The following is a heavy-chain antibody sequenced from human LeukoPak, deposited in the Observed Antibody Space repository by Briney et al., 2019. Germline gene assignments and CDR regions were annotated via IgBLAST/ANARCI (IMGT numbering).Heavy chain of an antibody. CDR3: ARDMTVGTYYYDSSGYIP. J-gene: IGHJ5*02. Sequence: RASVKVSCKASGYTFTGYYMHWVRQAPGQGLEWMGRINPNSGGTNYAQKFQGRVTMTRDTSISTAYMELSRLRSDDTAVYYCARDMTVGTYYYDSSGYIPWGQGTLVTVSS. V-gene: IGHV1-2*06. CDR1: GYTFTGYY. CDR2: INPNSGGT. D-gene: IGHD3-22*01.